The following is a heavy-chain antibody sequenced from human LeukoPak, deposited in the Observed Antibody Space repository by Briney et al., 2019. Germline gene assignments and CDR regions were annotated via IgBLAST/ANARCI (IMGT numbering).Heavy chain of an antibody. Sequence: PSETLSLTCTVSGGSVSSTSYHWAWIRQPPGKGLEWIGNIYYSGNTYYNPSLKSRVTISVDTSKNQFSLKLGSVTAADTAVYYCARREGQFDPWGQGTLVTVSS. J-gene: IGHJ5*02. CDR1: GGSVSSTSYH. D-gene: IGHD1-26*01. CDR2: IYYSGNT. CDR3: ARREGQFDP. V-gene: IGHV4-39*01.